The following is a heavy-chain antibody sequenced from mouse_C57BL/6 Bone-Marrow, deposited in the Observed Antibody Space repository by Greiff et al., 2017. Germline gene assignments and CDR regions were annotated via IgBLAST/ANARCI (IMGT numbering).Heavy chain of an antibody. J-gene: IGHJ4*01. V-gene: IGHV2-3*01. D-gene: IGHD3-3*01. CDR1: GFSLTSSG. CDR3: VGLGYYAMDY. CDR2: IWGDGST. Sequence: VKLVESGPGLVAPSQSLSITCTVSGFSLTSSGVSWVRQPPGQGLEWLGVIWGDGSTNYPSALISRLSISKDNSKSQVFLKLNTLQTYDTATYYCVGLGYYAMDYWGQGTSVTVSS.